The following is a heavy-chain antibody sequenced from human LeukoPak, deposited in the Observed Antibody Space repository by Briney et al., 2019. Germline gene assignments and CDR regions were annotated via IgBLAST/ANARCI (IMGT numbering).Heavy chain of an antibody. V-gene: IGHV1-69*05. J-gene: IGHJ3*02. CDR1: GGTFSSYA. Sequence: SVKVSCKASGGTFSSYAISWVRQAPGQGLEWMGGIIPIFGTSKYAQKVQGRVTMTTDGSTSTAYMELSSLRSEDTAVYYCARQGGITVLGVAQPGGAFDIWGQGTMVTVSS. CDR2: IIPIFGTS. CDR3: ARQGGITVLGVAQPGGAFDI. D-gene: IGHD3-3*01.